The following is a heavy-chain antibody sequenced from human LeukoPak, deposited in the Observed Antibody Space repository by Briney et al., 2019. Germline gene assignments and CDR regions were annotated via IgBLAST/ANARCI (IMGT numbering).Heavy chain of an antibody. D-gene: IGHD2-8*01. V-gene: IGHV3-7*01. CDR2: IKQDGSEK. CDR3: ARKVNGVINWFDP. Sequence: PGGSLRLSCAASGFTFSNYWMSWVRQAPGKGLEWVANIKQDGSEKYYVDSVKGRFTISRDNAKNSLYLQMNSLRAEDTAVYYCARKVNGVINWFDPWGQGTLVTASS. CDR1: GFTFSNYW. J-gene: IGHJ5*02.